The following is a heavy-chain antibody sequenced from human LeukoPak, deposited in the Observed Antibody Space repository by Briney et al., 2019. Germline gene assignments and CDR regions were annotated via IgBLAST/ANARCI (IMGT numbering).Heavy chain of an antibody. CDR2: IYTSGST. V-gene: IGHV4-4*09. CDR3: ARQQYQLLPGFDP. CDR1: GGSISTYY. J-gene: IGHJ5*02. D-gene: IGHD2-2*01. Sequence: SETLSLTCTVSGGSISTYYWSWIRQPPGKGLEWIGYIYTSGSTNYNPSLKSRVTISVDTSKNQFSLKLSSVTAADTAVYYCARQQYQLLPGFDPWGQGTLVTVSS.